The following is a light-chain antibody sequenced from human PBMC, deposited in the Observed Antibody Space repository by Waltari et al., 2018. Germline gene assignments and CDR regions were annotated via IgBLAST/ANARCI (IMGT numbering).Light chain of an antibody. J-gene: IGKJ2*01. CDR2: GAS. V-gene: IGKV3-20*01. Sequence: IVLTQSPATLSLSPGERATLSCRASQSVSGNNLAWYQQKPAQAPRLLIHGASSRATGIPDRFSGSGSGTDFTLTISRLEPEDFAVYYCQQYGRSWNTFGQGTKLEIK. CDR1: QSVSGNN. CDR3: QQYGRSWNT.